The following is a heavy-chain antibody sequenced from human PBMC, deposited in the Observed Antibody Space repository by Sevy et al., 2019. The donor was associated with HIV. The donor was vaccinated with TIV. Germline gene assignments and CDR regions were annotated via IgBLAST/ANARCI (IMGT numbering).Heavy chain of an antibody. V-gene: IGHV3-23*01. CDR1: GFTSSSYA. Sequence: GGSLRLSCAASGFTSSSYAMSWVRQPPGRGLEWVSTLSYGGGSTYYADSVKGRFTISRDNSKNILYLQMNSLRAEDRAVYYCARDRATSATGKLFDYWGQGTLVTVSS. CDR2: LSYGGGST. CDR3: ARDRATSATGKLFDY. D-gene: IGHD3-9*01. J-gene: IGHJ4*02.